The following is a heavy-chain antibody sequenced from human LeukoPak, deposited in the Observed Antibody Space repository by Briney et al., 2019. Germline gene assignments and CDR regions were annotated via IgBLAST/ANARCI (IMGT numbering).Heavy chain of an antibody. D-gene: IGHD6-13*01. Sequence: GGSLRLSCAASGFTFSSYSMNWVRQAPGKGLEWVSYISSSSSTIYYADSVKGRFTISRDNAKNSLYLQMNSLRAEDTAVYYCASQQQQLSYYYYGMDVWGQGTTVTVSS. V-gene: IGHV3-48*04. CDR3: ASQQQQLSYYYYGMDV. CDR2: ISSSSSTI. J-gene: IGHJ6*02. CDR1: GFTFSSYS.